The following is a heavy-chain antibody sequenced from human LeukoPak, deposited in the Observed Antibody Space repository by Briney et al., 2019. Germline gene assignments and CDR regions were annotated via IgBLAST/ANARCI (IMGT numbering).Heavy chain of an antibody. CDR2: ISSSSSYI. CDR1: GFTFSSYS. V-gene: IGHV3-21*01. Sequence: GGSLRLSCAASGFTFSSYSMNWVRQAPGKGLEWVSSISSSSSYIYYADSVKGRFTISRDNAKNSLYLQMNSLRAEDTAVYYCAREPVYYGSGSYYSAFDIWGQGTMVTVPS. CDR3: AREPVYYGSGSYYSAFDI. J-gene: IGHJ3*02. D-gene: IGHD3-10*01.